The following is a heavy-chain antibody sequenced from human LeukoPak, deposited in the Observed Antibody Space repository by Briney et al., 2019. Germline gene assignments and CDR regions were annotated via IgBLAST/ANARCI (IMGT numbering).Heavy chain of an antibody. J-gene: IGHJ4*02. V-gene: IGHV4-39*07. CDR2: IYYSGST. CDR1: GGSISSSSYY. CDR3: ARDRAAAGTCVDY. D-gene: IGHD6-13*01. Sequence: SETLSLTCTVSGGSISSSSYYWGWIRQPPGKGLEWIGSIYYSGSTYYNPSLKSRVTISVDTSKNQFSLKLSSVTAADTAVYYCARDRAAAGTCVDYWGQGTLVTVSS.